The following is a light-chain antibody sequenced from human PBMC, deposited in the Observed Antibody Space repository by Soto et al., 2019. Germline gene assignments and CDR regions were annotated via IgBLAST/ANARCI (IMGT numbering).Light chain of an antibody. Sequence: EIVLTQSPGALSLSPGERATLSCRASQTASSSHLAWYQQKPGQAPRLLIYDASSRATGISDRFSGSGSGTDFTLTISRLESEDFPVYYCQQYGRSPYTFGQRTKVDIK. J-gene: IGKJ2*01. CDR1: QTASSSH. CDR3: QQYGRSPYT. V-gene: IGKV3-20*01. CDR2: DAS.